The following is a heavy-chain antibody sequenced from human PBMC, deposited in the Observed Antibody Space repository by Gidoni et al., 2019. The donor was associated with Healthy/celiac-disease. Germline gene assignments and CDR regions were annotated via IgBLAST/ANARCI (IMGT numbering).Heavy chain of an antibody. Sequence: EVQLVESGGGLIQPGGSLRLSCAASGFTVSRNYMSWVRQAPGKGLAWVSVIYSGGNTYHADSVKGRFTISRDNSKNTLYLQMNSLRAEDTAVYYCARPLTGYNYYYYYMDVWGKGTTVTVSS. CDR3: ARPLTGYNYYYYYMDV. CDR2: IYSGGNT. J-gene: IGHJ6*03. CDR1: GFTVSRNY. D-gene: IGHD3-9*01. V-gene: IGHV3-53*01.